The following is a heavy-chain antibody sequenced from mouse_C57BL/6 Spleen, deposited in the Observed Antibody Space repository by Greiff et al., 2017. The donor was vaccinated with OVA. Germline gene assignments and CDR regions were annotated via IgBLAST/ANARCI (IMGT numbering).Heavy chain of an antibody. CDR2: INPSNGGT. J-gene: IGHJ4*01. V-gene: IGHV1-53*01. D-gene: IGHD1-1*01. CDR1: GYTFTSYW. CDR3: ARRISYYGSSYYAMDY. Sequence: VQLQQPGTELVKPGASVKLSCKASGYTFTSYWMHWVKQRPGQGLEWIGNINPSNGGTNYNEKFKSKATLTVDKSSSTAYMQLSSLTSEDSAVYYCARRISYYGSSYYAMDYWGQGTSVTVSS.